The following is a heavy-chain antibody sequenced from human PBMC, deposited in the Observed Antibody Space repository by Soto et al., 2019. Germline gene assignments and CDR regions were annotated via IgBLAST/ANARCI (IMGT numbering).Heavy chain of an antibody. CDR1: GFTCSDYA. V-gene: IGHV3-30-3*01. D-gene: IGHD5-18*01. CDR3: APDTAMATGLGY. Sequence: QVQLVESGGGVFQPGRSLRLSCAAAGFTCSDYAVHWVRQAPGKGLEWVAVISYDGNNKYYADSVKGRVTISRDNSKNTLYLQMNSLRSEDTAVYSCAPDTAMATGLGYWGQGTRVTVSS. CDR2: ISYDGNNK. J-gene: IGHJ4*02.